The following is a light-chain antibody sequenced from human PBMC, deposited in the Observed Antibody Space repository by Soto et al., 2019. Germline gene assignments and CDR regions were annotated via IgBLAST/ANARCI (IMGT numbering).Light chain of an antibody. Sequence: DIQMTQSPSTLSASVGDRVSITCRASQSISRQLAWYQQKPGKAPNLLIYQASNLETGVPSRFTGSGSGTDFTLTISSLQPDDLATYYCLQDQSYWTFGQGTKVEVK. CDR3: LQDQSYWT. CDR1: QSISRQ. J-gene: IGKJ1*01. CDR2: QAS. V-gene: IGKV1-5*03.